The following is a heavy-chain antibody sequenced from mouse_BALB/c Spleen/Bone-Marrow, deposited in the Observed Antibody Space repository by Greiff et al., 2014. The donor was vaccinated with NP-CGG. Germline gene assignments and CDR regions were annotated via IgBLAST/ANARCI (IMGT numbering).Heavy chain of an antibody. J-gene: IGHJ2*01. CDR3: ALYYDYDVGY. CDR1: GFNIKDTY. V-gene: IGHV14-3*02. D-gene: IGHD2-4*01. Sequence: VTLKESGAELVKPGASVKLSCTASGFNIKDTYMHWVKQRPEQGLEWIGRTDPANGNTKYDPKFQGKATITADTSSNTAYLQLSSLTSEDTAVYYCALYYDYDVGYWGQGATLTVSS. CDR2: TDPANGNT.